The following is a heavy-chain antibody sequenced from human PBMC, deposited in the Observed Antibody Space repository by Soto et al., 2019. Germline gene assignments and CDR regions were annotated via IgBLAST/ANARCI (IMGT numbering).Heavy chain of an antibody. V-gene: IGHV3-48*02. CDR2: ISSSSSTI. J-gene: IGHJ4*02. Sequence: EVQLVESGGGLVQPGGSLRLSCAASGFTFSSYSMNWVRQAPGKGLEWVSYISSSSSTIYYADSVKGRFTISRDNAKNSLYLQMNSLRDEDTAVYYCARAGTVLLWFGELSLPDYWGQGTLVTVSS. D-gene: IGHD3-10*01. CDR3: ARAGTVLLWFGELSLPDY. CDR1: GFTFSSYS.